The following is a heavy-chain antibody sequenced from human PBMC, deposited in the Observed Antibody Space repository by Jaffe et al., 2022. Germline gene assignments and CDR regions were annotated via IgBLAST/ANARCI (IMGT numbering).Heavy chain of an antibody. J-gene: IGHJ4*02. CDR1: GFTVSSNY. CDR3: ARDPPFLDSGYGY. Sequence: EVQLVESGGGLVQPGGSLRLSCAASGFTVSSNYMSWVRQAPGKGLEWVSVIYSGGSTYYADSVKGRFTISRDNSKNTLYLQMNSLRAEDTAVYYCARDPPFLDSGYGYWGQGTLVTVSS. CDR2: IYSGGST. D-gene: IGHD5-12*01. V-gene: IGHV3-66*02.